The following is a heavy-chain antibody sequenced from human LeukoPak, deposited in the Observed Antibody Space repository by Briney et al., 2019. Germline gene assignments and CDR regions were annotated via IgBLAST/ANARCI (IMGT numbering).Heavy chain of an antibody. D-gene: IGHD3-16*02. V-gene: IGHV4-34*01. J-gene: IGHJ4*02. CDR3: ANDPKLRLGELSLYRGRIPY. Sequence: PSETLSLTCAVYGGSFSGYYWSWIRQPPGKGLEWIGEINHSGSTNYNPSLKSRVTISVDTSKNQFSLKLSSVTAADTAVYYCANDPKLRLGELSLYRGRIPYWGQGTLVTVSS. CDR1: GGSFSGYY. CDR2: INHSGST.